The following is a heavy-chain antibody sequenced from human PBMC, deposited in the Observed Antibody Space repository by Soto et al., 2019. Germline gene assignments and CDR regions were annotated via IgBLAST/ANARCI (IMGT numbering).Heavy chain of an antibody. D-gene: IGHD2-2*01. V-gene: IGHV4-30-2*01. CDR3: ARGRVGGGPAASGDYYYYGMDV. CDR2: IYHSGST. CDR1: GGSISSGGYS. J-gene: IGHJ6*02. Sequence: SETLSLTCAVSGGSISSGGYSWSWTRQPPGKGLEWIGYIYHSGSTYYNPSLKSRVTISVDKSKNQFSLKLSSVTAADTAVYYCARGRVGGGPAASGDYYYYGMDVWGQGTTVTVSS.